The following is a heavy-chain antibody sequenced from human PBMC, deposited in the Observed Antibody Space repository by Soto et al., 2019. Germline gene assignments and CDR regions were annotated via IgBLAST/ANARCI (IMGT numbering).Heavy chain of an antibody. Sequence: EVQLLESGGGLVQPGGSLRLSCAASGFTFSSYAMSWVRQAPGKGLEWVSAISGIGGSTYYADSVKGRFTISRDNSKNTLYLQMNSLRAEDTAVYYCAKGPHELVVVPADTPAGFDPWGQGTLVTVSS. J-gene: IGHJ5*02. CDR3: AKGPHELVVVPADTPAGFDP. V-gene: IGHV3-23*01. CDR1: GFTFSSYA. CDR2: ISGIGGST. D-gene: IGHD2-2*01.